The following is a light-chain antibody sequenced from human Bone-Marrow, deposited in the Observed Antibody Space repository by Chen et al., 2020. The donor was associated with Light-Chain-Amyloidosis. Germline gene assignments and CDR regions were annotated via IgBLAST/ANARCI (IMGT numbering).Light chain of an antibody. Sequence: NFMLTPPLSVSESPGKTVIISCTRSSGSIATNYVQWYQQRPGSSPTTVIYEDDQTPSGVPDRFSGSIDRSSNSASLTISGLKTEDEADYYCQSYQGSSQGVFGGGTKLTVL. V-gene: IGLV6-57*01. CDR2: EDD. CDR3: QSYQGSSQGV. J-gene: IGLJ3*02. CDR1: SGSIATNY.